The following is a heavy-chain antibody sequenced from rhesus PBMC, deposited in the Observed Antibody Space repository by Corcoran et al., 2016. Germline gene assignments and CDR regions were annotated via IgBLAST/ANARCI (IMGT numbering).Heavy chain of an antibody. CDR2: IYGGGSST. D-gene: IGHD3-3*01. CDR1: GGSISSSY. Sequence: QLQLQESGPGLVKPSETLSVTCAVSGGSISSSYWSWIRQAPGKGLEWIGYIYGGGSSTNYNPALKSRVTLSVATSTNQLSLKLSSVTAADPAVYYCASDGEYLDWLLSYWGQGVLVTVSS. J-gene: IGHJ4*01. CDR3: ASDGEYLDWLLSY. V-gene: IGHV4-169*02.